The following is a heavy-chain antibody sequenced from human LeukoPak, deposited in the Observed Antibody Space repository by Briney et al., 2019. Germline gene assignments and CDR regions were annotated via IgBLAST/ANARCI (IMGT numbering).Heavy chain of an antibody. CDR2: INPNSGGT. V-gene: IGHV1-2*02. D-gene: IGHD5-18*01. Sequence: ASVKVSCKASGYTFTDYYIHWVRQAPGQGLEWMGWINPNSGGTNYTQKFQGRVTMTRDTSISTAYMDLSRLRSDDTAVYYCARVQLWYRYNWFDPWAQGTLVTVSS. J-gene: IGHJ5*02. CDR1: GYTFTDYY. CDR3: ARVQLWYRYNWFDP.